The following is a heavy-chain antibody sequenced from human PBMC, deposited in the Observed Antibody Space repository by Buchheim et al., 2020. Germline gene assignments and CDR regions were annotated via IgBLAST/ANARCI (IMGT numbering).Heavy chain of an antibody. D-gene: IGHD6-6*01. CDR1: GFIFSNYA. J-gene: IGHJ4*02. CDR2: ISGSGSST. Sequence: EVQLVESGGGLVQPGGSLRLSCAASGFIFSNYAMNWVRQAPGKGLEWVSGISGSGSSTYYADSVKDRFTISRDNAKNTLFLSMNSLRADDTALYYCVKRVGSSSASRDGYWGQGTL. CDR3: VKRVGSSSASRDGY. V-gene: IGHV3-23*04.